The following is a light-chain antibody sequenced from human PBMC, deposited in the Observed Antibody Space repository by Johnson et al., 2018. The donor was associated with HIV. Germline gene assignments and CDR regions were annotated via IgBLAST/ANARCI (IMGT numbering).Light chain of an antibody. CDR1: SSNIGNNY. CDR2: ENN. Sequence: QSVLTQPPSVSAAPGQKVTISCSGSSSNIGNNYVSWYQQLPGTAPKLLIYENNKRPSGIPARFSGSKSGTSATLGITGLQTGDEADYYCGTWDSSLSGGVFGTGTKVTVL. V-gene: IGLV1-51*02. J-gene: IGLJ1*01. CDR3: GTWDSSLSGGV.